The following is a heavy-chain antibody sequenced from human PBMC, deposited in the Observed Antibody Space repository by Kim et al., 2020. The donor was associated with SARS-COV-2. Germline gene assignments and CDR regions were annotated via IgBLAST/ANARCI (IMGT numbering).Heavy chain of an antibody. Sequence: SNNYAVSVKSRITINPATSKNQFSLQLNSVTPEDTAVYFCVRTKAAAGDYWGQGTLVTVSS. D-gene: IGHD6-13*01. V-gene: IGHV6-1*01. CDR3: VRTKAAAGDY. J-gene: IGHJ4*02. CDR2: SN.